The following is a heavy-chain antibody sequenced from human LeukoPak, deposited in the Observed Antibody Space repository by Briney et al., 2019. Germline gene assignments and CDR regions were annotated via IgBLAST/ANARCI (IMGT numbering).Heavy chain of an antibody. CDR1: GYTFTGYY. CDR2: INPNSGGT. V-gene: IGHV1-2*06. Sequence: ASVTVSCTASGYTFTGYYMHWVRQAPGQGLEWMGRINPNSGGTNYAQKFQGRVTMTRGTSISTAYMELSRLRSDDTAVYYCARVIEGFDYWGQGTLVTVSS. J-gene: IGHJ4*02. CDR3: ARVIEGFDY. D-gene: IGHD3-22*01.